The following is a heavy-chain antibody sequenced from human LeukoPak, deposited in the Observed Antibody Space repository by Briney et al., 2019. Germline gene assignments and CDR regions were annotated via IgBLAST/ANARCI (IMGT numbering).Heavy chain of an antibody. Sequence: PGGSLRLSCAASGFTFSSYGMHGVRQAPGKGLEWVAVIWYDGSNKYYADSVKGRFTISRDNSKNTLYLQMNSLRAEDTAVYFCARAFTVTTEYYYGMDVWGQGTTVTVSS. CDR3: ARAFTVTTEYYYGMDV. V-gene: IGHV3-33*01. D-gene: IGHD4-17*01. CDR1: GFTFSSYG. J-gene: IGHJ6*02. CDR2: IWYDGSNK.